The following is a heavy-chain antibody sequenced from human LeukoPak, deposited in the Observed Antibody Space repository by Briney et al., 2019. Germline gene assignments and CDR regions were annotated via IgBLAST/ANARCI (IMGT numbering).Heavy chain of an antibody. V-gene: IGHV4-61*02. CDR2: IYTSGST. CDR1: GGSISSGSYY. Sequence: SETLSLTCTVSGGSISSGSYYWSWIRQPAGKGLEWIGRIYTSGSTNYNPSLKSRVTISVDTSKNQFSLKLSSVTAADTAVYYCARQACSGGSCSGTLFDLYYYMDVWGKGTTVTISS. D-gene: IGHD2-15*01. J-gene: IGHJ6*03. CDR3: ARQACSGGSCSGTLFDLYYYMDV.